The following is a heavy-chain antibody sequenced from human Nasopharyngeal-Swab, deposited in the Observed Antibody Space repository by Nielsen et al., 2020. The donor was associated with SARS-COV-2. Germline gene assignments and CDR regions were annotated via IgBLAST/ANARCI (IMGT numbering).Heavy chain of an antibody. Sequence: GGSLRLFCAASGFTFSSYWMSWVRQAPGKGLEWVANIKQDGSEKYYVDSVKGRFTISRDNAKNSLYLQMNSLRAEDTAVYYCAREGENDSSGYFSDAFDIWGQGTMVTVSS. CDR2: IKQDGSEK. J-gene: IGHJ3*02. CDR3: AREGENDSSGYFSDAFDI. V-gene: IGHV3-7*01. CDR1: GFTFSSYW. D-gene: IGHD3-22*01.